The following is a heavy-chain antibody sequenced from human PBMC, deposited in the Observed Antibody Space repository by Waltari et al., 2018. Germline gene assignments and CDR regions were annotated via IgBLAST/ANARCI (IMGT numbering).Heavy chain of an antibody. CDR3: APAVVVAA. Sequence: EVQLVESGGGLVKPGGSLRLSCAASGFTFSSYSMIWVRQAQGKGLEWVSSISSSSSYIYYADSVKGRFTISRDNAKNSLYLQMNSLRAEDTAVYYCAPAVVVAAWGQGTLVTVSS. D-gene: IGHD2-15*01. CDR1: GFTFSSYS. CDR2: ISSSSSYI. V-gene: IGHV3-21*01. J-gene: IGHJ4*02.